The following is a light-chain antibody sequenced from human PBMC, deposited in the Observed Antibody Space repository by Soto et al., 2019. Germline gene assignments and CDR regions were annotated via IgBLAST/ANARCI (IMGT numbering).Light chain of an antibody. CDR3: QQYNSYPLT. Sequence: DIQMTQSPSTLSASVGDRVTITCRASQSISSWLAWYQQKQGKAPKLLIYKASSLESGVPSSFSGSGSGTEFTLTISSLQPDDFATYYCQQYNSYPLTFGQGTRLEIQ. J-gene: IGKJ5*01. V-gene: IGKV1-5*03. CDR1: QSISSW. CDR2: KAS.